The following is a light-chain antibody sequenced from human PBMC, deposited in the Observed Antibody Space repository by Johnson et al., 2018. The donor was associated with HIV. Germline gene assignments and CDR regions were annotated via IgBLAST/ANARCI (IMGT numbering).Light chain of an antibody. CDR3: GTWASSLRKV. V-gene: IGLV1-51*02. Sequence: QSMLTQPPSVSAAPGQKVTISCSGSSSTIGNNDVSWYQLLPGTAPKLIIYKNDQRPSGIPDRFSGSKSGTSATLGITGLQTGDEADYYSGTWASSLRKVFGTGTKVTVL. CDR2: KND. CDR1: SSTIGNND. J-gene: IGLJ1*01.